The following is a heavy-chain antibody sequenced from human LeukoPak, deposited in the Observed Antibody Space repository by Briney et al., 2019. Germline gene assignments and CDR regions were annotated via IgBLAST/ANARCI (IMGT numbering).Heavy chain of an antibody. CDR2: IIPIFGTA. V-gene: IGHV1-69*05. CDR1: GGTFSSYA. Sequence: SVKVSCKASGGTFSSYAISWVRQAPGQGLEWMGGIIPIFGTANYAQKFQGRVTITTDESTSTAYMELSSLRSEDTAVYYCARNALHYDFWSANRGYFDYWGQGTLVTVSS. CDR3: ARNALHYDFWSANRGYFDY. J-gene: IGHJ4*02. D-gene: IGHD3-3*01.